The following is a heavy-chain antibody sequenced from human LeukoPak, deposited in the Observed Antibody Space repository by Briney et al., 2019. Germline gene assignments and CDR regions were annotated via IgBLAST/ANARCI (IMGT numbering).Heavy chain of an antibody. Sequence: SETLSLTCTVSGGSISSSSYYWGWIREPPGKGLEWIGYIYYSGSTNYNPSLKSRVTISVDTSKNQFSLKLSSVTAADTAVYYCARGYYDFWSGYYTGLRWFDPWGQGTLVTVSS. CDR2: IYYSGST. V-gene: IGHV4-61*05. CDR1: GGSISSSSYY. D-gene: IGHD3-3*01. J-gene: IGHJ5*02. CDR3: ARGYYDFWSGYYTGLRWFDP.